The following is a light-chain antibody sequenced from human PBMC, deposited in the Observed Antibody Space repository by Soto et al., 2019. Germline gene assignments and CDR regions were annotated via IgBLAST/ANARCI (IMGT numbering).Light chain of an antibody. CDR2: GAS. Sequence: EIVLTQSPGTLSLSPGERATLSCRASQSVRRISLGWFQQRPGQAPRLLIYGASNRATGIPDRFNGSGSGTHFTLTISRLEPEDFAVYYCQQYDSSPYTFGQGTKLEIK. J-gene: IGKJ2*01. CDR3: QQYDSSPYT. V-gene: IGKV3-20*01. CDR1: QSVRRIS.